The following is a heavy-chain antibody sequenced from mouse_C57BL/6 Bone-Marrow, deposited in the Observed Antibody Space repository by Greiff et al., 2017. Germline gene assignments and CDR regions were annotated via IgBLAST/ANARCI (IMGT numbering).Heavy chain of an antibody. Sequence: VQLQQSGAELARPGASVKLSCKASGYTFTSYGIRWVKQRTGQGLEWIGEIYPRSGSTYYNEKFKGKATLTADKSSSTAYMELRSLTSEDSAVYFCARSRDGSTYFDYWGQGTTLTVSS. CDR2: IYPRSGST. CDR1: GYTFTSYG. D-gene: IGHD5-1*01. J-gene: IGHJ2*01. CDR3: ARSRDGSTYFDY. V-gene: IGHV1-81*01.